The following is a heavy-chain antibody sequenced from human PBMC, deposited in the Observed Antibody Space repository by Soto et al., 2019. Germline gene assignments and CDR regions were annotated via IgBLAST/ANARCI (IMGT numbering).Heavy chain of an antibody. D-gene: IGHD6-13*01. Sequence: GSSVKVSCKASGYTFTSYYMHWVRQAPGQGLEWMGIINPSGGSTSYAQKFQGRVTMTRDTSTSTVYMELSSLRSEDTAVYYCARDMALIAAAGKFIDYWGQGTLVTGSS. J-gene: IGHJ4*02. CDR1: GYTFTSYY. CDR2: INPSGGST. CDR3: ARDMALIAAAGKFIDY. V-gene: IGHV1-46*01.